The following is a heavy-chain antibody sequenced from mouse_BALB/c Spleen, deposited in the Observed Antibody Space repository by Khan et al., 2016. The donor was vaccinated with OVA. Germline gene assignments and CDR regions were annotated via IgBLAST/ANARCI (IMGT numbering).Heavy chain of an antibody. CDR2: ISSGGSFT. D-gene: IGHD1-1*01. CDR3: AGTPGYYGSNYFDY. V-gene: IGHV5-9-3*01. CDR1: GFTFSNYA. Sequence: EVELVESGGGLVKPGGSLKFSCAASGFTFSNYAMSWVRQTPEKWLEWVATISSGGSFTYYPDSVKGRFTISRDQAKNTLYLQMNSLRSEDTAMYYCAGTPGYYGSNYFDYWGQGTTLTVSS. J-gene: IGHJ2*01.